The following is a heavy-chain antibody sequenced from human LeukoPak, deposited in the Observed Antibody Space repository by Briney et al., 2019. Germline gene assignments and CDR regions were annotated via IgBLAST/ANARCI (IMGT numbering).Heavy chain of an antibody. Sequence: GGSLRLSCAASGFTLSNAWMSWVRQAPGKGMEWVSVIYSDGSTFYADSVKGRFTISRDNAKNTLYLQMSSLRAEDTAVYYCARGPWDYWGQGTLVTVSS. CDR2: IYSDGST. J-gene: IGHJ4*02. CDR3: ARGPWDY. V-gene: IGHV3-53*05. CDR1: GFTLSNAW.